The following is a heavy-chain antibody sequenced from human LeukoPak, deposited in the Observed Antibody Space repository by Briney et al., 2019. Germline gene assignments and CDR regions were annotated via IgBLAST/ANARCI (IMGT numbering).Heavy chain of an antibody. Sequence: PGGSLRLSCAASGFTFSSYGMHWVRQAPGKGLEWVAVISYDGSNKYYADSVKGRFTISRDNSKNTLYLQMNSLRAEDTAVYYCGRGDYGAYGYFQHWGQGTLVTVSS. CDR1: GFTFSSYG. D-gene: IGHD4-17*01. CDR3: GRGDYGAYGYFQH. V-gene: IGHV3-30*03. CDR2: ISYDGSNK. J-gene: IGHJ1*01.